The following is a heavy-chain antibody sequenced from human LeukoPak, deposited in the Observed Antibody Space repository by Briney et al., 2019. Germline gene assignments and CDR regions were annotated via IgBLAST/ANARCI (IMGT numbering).Heavy chain of an antibody. CDR1: GGSVSSGSYY. V-gene: IGHV4-61*01. D-gene: IGHD6-19*01. CDR2: IYYSGST. CDR3: ARGNPPAIAVAGTFLDY. J-gene: IGHJ4*02. Sequence: PSETLSLTCTVSGGSVSSGSYYWSWIRQPPGKGLEWIGYIYYSGSTNYNPSLKSRVTISVDTSKNQFSLKLSSVTAADTAVYYCARGNPPAIAVAGTFLDYWGQGTLVTVSS.